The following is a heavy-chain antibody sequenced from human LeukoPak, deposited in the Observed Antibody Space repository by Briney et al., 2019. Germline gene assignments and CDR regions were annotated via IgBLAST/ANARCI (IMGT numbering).Heavy chain of an antibody. CDR2: IKSKTDGGTT. D-gene: IGHD3-16*01. Sequence: GESLRLSCAASGFTFSSYAMAWVRQAPGKGLEWVGRIKSKTDGGTTDYAAPVKGRFTISRDDSKNTLYLQMNSLKTEDTAVYYCTTDLLMKTKTWGQGTLVTVSS. J-gene: IGHJ4*02. CDR1: GFTFSSYA. V-gene: IGHV3-15*01. CDR3: TTDLLMKTKT.